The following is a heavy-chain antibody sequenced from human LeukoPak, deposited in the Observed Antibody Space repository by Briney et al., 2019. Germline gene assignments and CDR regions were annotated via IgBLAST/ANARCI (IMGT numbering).Heavy chain of an antibody. CDR3: ARWLQSPYYYYGIDV. J-gene: IGHJ6*02. D-gene: IGHD5-24*01. V-gene: IGHV3-11*01. CDR1: GFSFSDYY. CDR2: ISSSGSII. Sequence: GGSLRLSCAASGFSFSDYYMTWIRQAPGKGLEWVSYISSSGSIIYYADSVRGRFTISRDNANNSLYLQMSSLRDEDTAVYYCARWLQSPYYYYGIDVWGQGTTVTVSS.